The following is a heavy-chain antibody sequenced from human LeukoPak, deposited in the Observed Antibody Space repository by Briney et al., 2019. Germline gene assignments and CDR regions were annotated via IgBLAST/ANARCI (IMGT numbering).Heavy chain of an antibody. CDR3: ARAGIAAADDAFDI. V-gene: IGHV4-4*09. Sequence: SETLSLTCTVSGGSISSFYWSWIRQPPGKGLEWIGYIYTSRSTNYNPSLKSGVTISVDTSKNQFSLKLSSVTAADTAVYYCARAGIAAADDAFDIWGQGTMVTVSS. CDR1: GGSISSFY. D-gene: IGHD6-13*01. J-gene: IGHJ3*02. CDR2: IYTSRST.